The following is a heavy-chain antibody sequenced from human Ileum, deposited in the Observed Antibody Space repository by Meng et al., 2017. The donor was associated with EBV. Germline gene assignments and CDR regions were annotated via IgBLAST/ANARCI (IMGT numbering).Heavy chain of an antibody. J-gene: IGHJ4*02. Sequence: VQLQGSGPGLVNPSGTLSLTCAVSGGSISVINWWSWVRQSPEKGLEWIGEMSDSGITHYNPSLKSRVTISADKSNNQFSLKLTSVTSADTAVYFCAKNGEKYFEYWGQGTLVTVSS. CDR3: AKNGEKYFEY. CDR2: MSDSGIT. CDR1: GGSISVINW. V-gene: IGHV4-4*02.